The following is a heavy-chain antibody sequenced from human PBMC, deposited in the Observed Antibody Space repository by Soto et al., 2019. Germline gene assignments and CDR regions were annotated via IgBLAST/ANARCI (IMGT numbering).Heavy chain of an antibody. CDR1: GFTFSSYA. D-gene: IGHD3-22*01. Sequence: EVQLLESGGDLIQPGGSLRLSCAASGFTFSSYAMSWVRQAPGKGLGWVSAISSSDVSTFYADSVKGRFTISRDNSRNTLYLQMNSLRAEDTAIYYCAKYQPMTQPRPYFDYWGQGTLVTVSS. CDR3: AKYQPMTQPRPYFDY. V-gene: IGHV3-23*01. CDR2: ISSSDVST. J-gene: IGHJ4*02.